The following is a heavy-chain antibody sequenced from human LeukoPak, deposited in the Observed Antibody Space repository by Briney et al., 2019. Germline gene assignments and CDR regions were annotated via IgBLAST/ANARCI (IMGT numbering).Heavy chain of an antibody. CDR1: GFTLEDYA. V-gene: IGHV3-9*03. Sequence: GGSLRLSCAASGFTLEDYAMHWVRQAPGKGLEGVSGITWNSGVIAYADSVKGRFTISRDNAKNSLYLQMNSLRAEDMALYYCAKVRWDDSRWYYLDSWGQGTLVTVSS. D-gene: IGHD6-13*01. CDR2: ITWNSGVI. J-gene: IGHJ4*02. CDR3: AKVRWDDSRWYYLDS.